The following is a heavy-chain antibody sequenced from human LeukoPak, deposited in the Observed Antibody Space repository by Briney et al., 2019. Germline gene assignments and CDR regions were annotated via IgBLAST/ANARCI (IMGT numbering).Heavy chain of an antibody. Sequence: GASVKVSCKASGYTFTNYYVHWVRQAPGQGPECMGIINPSAGNTNYAQKFQGRITMTRDTSTTTVYMELSSLVSEDTAVYYCARERPSKCYFDYWGQGTLVTVSS. CDR3: ARERPSKCYFDY. CDR2: INPSAGNT. V-gene: IGHV1-46*01. CDR1: GYTFTNYY. J-gene: IGHJ4*02.